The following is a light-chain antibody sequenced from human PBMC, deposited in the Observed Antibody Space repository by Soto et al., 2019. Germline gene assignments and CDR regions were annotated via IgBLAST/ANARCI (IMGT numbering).Light chain of an antibody. CDR2: LNSDGSH. CDR3: QTWATGIVV. Sequence: QLLLTQSPSASASLGASVKLTCTLSSGHSNYAIAWHQQQPEKGPRYLMKLNSDGSHSEGDGIPDRFSGSSSGAERYLTISSLQSEDEADYYCQTWATGIVVFGGGTKLTVL. J-gene: IGLJ2*01. CDR1: SGHSNYA. V-gene: IGLV4-69*01.